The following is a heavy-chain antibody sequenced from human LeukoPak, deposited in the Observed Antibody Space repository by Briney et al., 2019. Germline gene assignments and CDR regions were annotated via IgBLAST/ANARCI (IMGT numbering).Heavy chain of an antibody. Sequence: KPSQTLSLTCTVSGGSISSGGYYWSWIRQPPGKGLEWTGYIYYSGSTYYNPSLKSRVTISVDTSKNQFSLNLSSVTAADTAVYYCAREAVTTSSYYYYGMDVWGQGTTVTVSS. CDR1: GGSISSGGYY. CDR3: AREAVTTSSYYYYGMDV. CDR2: IYYSGST. D-gene: IGHD4-11*01. V-gene: IGHV4-30-4*01. J-gene: IGHJ6*02.